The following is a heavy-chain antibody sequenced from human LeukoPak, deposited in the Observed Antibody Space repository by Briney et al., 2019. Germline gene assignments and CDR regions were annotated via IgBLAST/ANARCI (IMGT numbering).Heavy chain of an antibody. CDR1: GYSFTSYW. CDR2: IVPSDSYA. CDR3: ARVPIAAAAHYYYGMDV. D-gene: IGHD6-13*01. J-gene: IGHJ6*04. Sequence: GESLKISCKGSGYSFTSYWINWVRQMPGKGLESMGRIVPSDSYASYSPSFQGHVTISADKSISTAYLQWSSLQASDTAMYYCARVPIAAAAHYYYGMDVWGKGTTVTVSS. V-gene: IGHV5-10-1*01.